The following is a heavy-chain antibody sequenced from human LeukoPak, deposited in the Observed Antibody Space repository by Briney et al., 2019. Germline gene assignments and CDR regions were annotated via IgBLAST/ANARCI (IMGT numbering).Heavy chain of an antibody. Sequence: GGSLRLSCAASGFTFSNYAMSWVRQAPGKGLEWVSAITGSGGSTYYADSVKGRYAISRDNSKNTLYLQMNSLRAEDTAVYYCAKWGDYDVLTGYYDPDYWGQGTLVTVSS. D-gene: IGHD3-9*01. CDR3: AKWGDYDVLTGYYDPDY. V-gene: IGHV3-23*01. CDR1: GFTFSNYA. J-gene: IGHJ4*02. CDR2: ITGSGGST.